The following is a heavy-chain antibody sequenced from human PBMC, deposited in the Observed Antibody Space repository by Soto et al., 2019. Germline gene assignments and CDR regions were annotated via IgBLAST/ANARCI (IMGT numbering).Heavy chain of an antibody. CDR2: IKQDGSEK. CDR1: GFTFSSYW. CDR3: ARDGSGWYGAYYSGMDV. D-gene: IGHD6-19*01. V-gene: IGHV3-7*04. J-gene: IGHJ6*02. Sequence: GGSLRLSCAASGFTFSSYWMSWVRQAPGKGLEWVANIKQDGSEKYYVDSVKGRFTISRDNAKNSLYLQMNSLRAEDTAVYYCARDGSGWYGAYYSGMDVGGQGTTVTVSS.